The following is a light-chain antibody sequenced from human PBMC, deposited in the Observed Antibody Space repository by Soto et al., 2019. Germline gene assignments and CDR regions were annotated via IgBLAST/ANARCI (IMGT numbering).Light chain of an antibody. CDR3: QQSDSLPIT. V-gene: IGKV1-33*01. CDR1: QDISNY. Sequence: DIQMTQSPSSLSASVGDRVTITCRASQDISNYLNWYQQRPGKAPKLLIYDASNLERGLTSRFSGTRAGTHFTFAITSLQTEDVATYYCQQSDSLPITCGQGTRLEI. J-gene: IGKJ5*01. CDR2: DAS.